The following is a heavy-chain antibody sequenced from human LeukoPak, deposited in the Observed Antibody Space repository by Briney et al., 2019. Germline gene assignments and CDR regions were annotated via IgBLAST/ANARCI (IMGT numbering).Heavy chain of an antibody. CDR2: IYSGGST. J-gene: IGHJ4*02. CDR1: GFTVSGDY. V-gene: IGHV3-53*01. Sequence: GGSLRLSCEVSGFTVSGDYMSWVRQAPGKGLEWVSVIYSGGSTYYADSVKGRFTISRDNSKNTLYLQMNSLRAEDTAVYYCAKGGRGSGYYYLPDYWGQGTLVTVSS. CDR3: AKGGRGSGYYYLPDY. D-gene: IGHD3-22*01.